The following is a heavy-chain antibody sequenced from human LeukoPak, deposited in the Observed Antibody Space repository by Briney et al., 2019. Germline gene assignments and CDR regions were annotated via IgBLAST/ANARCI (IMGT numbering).Heavy chain of an antibody. CDR1: AFIFSGHW. Sequence: GGSLRLSCEASAFIFSGHWLNWVRQTPGKGLEWVANIKQDGSEKYYVDSVKGRFTISRDNAQNSLYLQMNSLRDEDTAVYYCARHLRGKYSYAMDVWGQGTTVTVSS. J-gene: IGHJ6*02. V-gene: IGHV3-7*01. CDR2: IKQDGSEK. D-gene: IGHD4-23*01. CDR3: ARHLRGKYSYAMDV.